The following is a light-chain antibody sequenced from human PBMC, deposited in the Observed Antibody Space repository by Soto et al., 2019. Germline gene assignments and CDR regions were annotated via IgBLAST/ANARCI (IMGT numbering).Light chain of an antibody. CDR2: DVS. CDR3: RSYTSTSTPWV. Sequence: QSVLTQPASVSGSPGQPITISCSGTSSDVGIYNYVSWYQQHPGKAPKLIIYDVSNRPSGVSNRFSGSKSGNTASLTISGLQAEDEADYYCRSYTSTSTPWVFGGGTKLTVL. CDR1: SSDVGIYNY. V-gene: IGLV2-14*01. J-gene: IGLJ3*02.